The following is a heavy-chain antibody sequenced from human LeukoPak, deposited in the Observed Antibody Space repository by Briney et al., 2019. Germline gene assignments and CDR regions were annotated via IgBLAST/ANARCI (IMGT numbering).Heavy chain of an antibody. J-gene: IGHJ6*02. Sequence: SETLSLTCTVSGGSISTYYWSWIRQHPGKGLEWIGYIYYSGSTYYNPSLKSRVTISVDTSKNQFSLKLSSVTAADTAVYYCARGTPAAPYYYGMDVWGQGTTVTVSS. CDR1: GGSISTYY. CDR3: ARGTPAAPYYYGMDV. CDR2: IYYSGST. V-gene: IGHV4-59*06. D-gene: IGHD2-2*01.